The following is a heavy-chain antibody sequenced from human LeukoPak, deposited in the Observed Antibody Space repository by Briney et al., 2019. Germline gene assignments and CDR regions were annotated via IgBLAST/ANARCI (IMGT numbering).Heavy chain of an antibody. D-gene: IGHD5-12*01. CDR2: ISSSSSTI. Sequence: GGSLRLSCAASGFTFSSYSMNWVRQAPGKGLEWVSYISSSSSTIYYADSVKGRFTISRDNAKNSLYLQMNSLRAEDTAVYYCARDPYVDLYYFDYWGRGTLVTVSS. CDR3: ARDPYVDLYYFDY. V-gene: IGHV3-48*04. J-gene: IGHJ4*02. CDR1: GFTFSSYS.